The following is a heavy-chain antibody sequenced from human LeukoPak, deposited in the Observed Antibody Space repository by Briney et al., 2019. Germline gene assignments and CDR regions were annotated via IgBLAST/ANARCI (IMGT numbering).Heavy chain of an antibody. V-gene: IGHV3-30*02. Sequence: GGSLRLSCAASGFTFSSYGMHWVRQAPGKGLEWVAFIRYDGSNKYYADSVKGRFTISRDNSKNTLYLQMNSLRAEDTAVYYCAKDPAYRYYGSGSYYIDYWGQGTLVTVSS. CDR2: IRYDGSNK. D-gene: IGHD3-10*01. J-gene: IGHJ4*02. CDR3: AKDPAYRYYGSGSYYIDY. CDR1: GFTFSSYG.